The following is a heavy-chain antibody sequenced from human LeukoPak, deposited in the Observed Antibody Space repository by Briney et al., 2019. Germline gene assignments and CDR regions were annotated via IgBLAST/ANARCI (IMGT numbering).Heavy chain of an antibody. CDR1: GFTFSSYW. J-gene: IGHJ4*02. D-gene: IGHD2/OR15-2a*01. CDR3: ARERTTIVSGTTIGAY. V-gene: IGHV3-74*01. Sequence: GGSLRLSCAASGFTFSSYWMHWVRQVPGKGLMWVSRIKTDGSSTSYADSVKGRFTISRDNAKNSLFLQMNSLTADDTAVYYCARERTTIVSGTTIGAYWGQGTLVTVSS. CDR2: IKTDGSST.